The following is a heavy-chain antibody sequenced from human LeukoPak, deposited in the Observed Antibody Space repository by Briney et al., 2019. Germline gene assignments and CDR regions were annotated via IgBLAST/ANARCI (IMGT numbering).Heavy chain of an antibody. CDR1: GFTVSSNY. V-gene: IGHV3-53*01. CDR3: ASYDFWSGYQSTMDV. Sequence: PGGSPRLSCAASGFTVSSNYMSWVRQAPGKGLEWVSVIYSGGSTYYADSVKGRFTISRDNSKNTLYLQMNSLRAEDTAVYYCASYDFWSGYQSTMDVWGQGTTVTVSS. J-gene: IGHJ6*02. D-gene: IGHD3-3*01. CDR2: IYSGGST.